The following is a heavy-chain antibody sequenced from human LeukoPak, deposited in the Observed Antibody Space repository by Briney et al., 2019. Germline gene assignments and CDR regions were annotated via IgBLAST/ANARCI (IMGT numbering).Heavy chain of an antibody. CDR2: IYSGGST. V-gene: IGHV3-53*01. CDR1: GFTVSSSY. Sequence: GGSLRLSCAASGFTVSSSYMSWVRQAPGKGLEWVSLIYSGGSTYYADSVKGRFTMSRDDSKNTLYLQMNSLRAGDTAVYYCARGGGSGSYYTEFDPWGQGTLVTVSS. CDR3: ARGGGSGSYYTEFDP. D-gene: IGHD3-10*01. J-gene: IGHJ5*02.